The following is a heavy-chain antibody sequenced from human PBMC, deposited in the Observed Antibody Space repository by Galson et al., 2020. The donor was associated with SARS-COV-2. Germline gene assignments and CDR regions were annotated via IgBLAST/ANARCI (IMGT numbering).Heavy chain of an antibody. J-gene: IGHJ4*02. D-gene: IGHD3-22*01. CDR3: ARNNYYDSSGYQTYYFDY. CDR2: ISSSSSTI. Sequence: GESLKISCAASGFTFSSYSMNWVRQAPGKGLEWVSYISSSSSTIYYADSVKGRFTISRDNAKNSLYLQMNSLRDEDTAVYYCARNNYYDSSGYQTYYFDYWGQGTLVTVSS. V-gene: IGHV3-48*02. CDR1: GFTFSSYS.